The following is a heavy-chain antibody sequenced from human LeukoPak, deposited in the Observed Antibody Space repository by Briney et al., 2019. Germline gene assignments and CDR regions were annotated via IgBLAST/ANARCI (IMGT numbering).Heavy chain of an antibody. V-gene: IGHV4-61*05. CDR1: GDSISSSSYY. CDR3: ARTGVVATSYFFDY. J-gene: IGHJ4*02. CDR2: IHYSGSA. D-gene: IGHD5-12*01. Sequence: KPSETLSLTCTVSGDSISSSSYYWGWIRQPPGKGLEWIGFIHYSGSANYNPSLRSRVTISVDTSKNQFSLKLTSVTAADTAVYYCARTGVVATSYFFDYWGQGTLVTVSS.